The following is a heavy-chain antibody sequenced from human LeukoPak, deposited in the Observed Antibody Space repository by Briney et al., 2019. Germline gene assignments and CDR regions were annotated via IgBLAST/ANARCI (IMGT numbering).Heavy chain of an antibody. Sequence: ASVKVSCKASGYTFSDFYIHWVRQTPGQGLEYVGWITPKSGDTYSPQRFQGRVTMTRDASISTAYMELSSLRSDDTAVYFCARVRLADERAWAYWGQGTLVTVSS. CDR3: ARVRLADERAWAY. J-gene: IGHJ4*02. D-gene: IGHD3-3*02. CDR1: GYTFSDFY. CDR2: ITPKSGDT. V-gene: IGHV1-2*02.